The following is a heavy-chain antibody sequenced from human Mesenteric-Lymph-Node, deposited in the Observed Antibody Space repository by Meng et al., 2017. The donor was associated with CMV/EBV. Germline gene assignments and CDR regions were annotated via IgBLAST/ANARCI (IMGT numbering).Heavy chain of an antibody. Sequence: SGSAMNCVRKASGKGLEWGGRIRTKPNNYATAYDASVRGRFNISRDDSKNTAYLQMNSLNTEDTAVYYCTRQDCSGGSCYFSLFDFWGQGTLVTVSS. CDR2: IRTKPNNYAT. V-gene: IGHV3-73*01. J-gene: IGHJ4*02. CDR3: TRQDCSGGSCYFSLFDF. D-gene: IGHD2-15*01. CDR1: SGSA.